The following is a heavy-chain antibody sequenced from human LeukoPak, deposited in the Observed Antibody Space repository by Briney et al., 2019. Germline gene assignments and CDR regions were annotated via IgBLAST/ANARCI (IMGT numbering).Heavy chain of an antibody. CDR3: AKDPRSPYQPLFDY. CDR1: GFTFSSYA. J-gene: IGHJ4*02. CDR2: ISGSGGST. V-gene: IGHV3-23*01. Sequence: GGSLRLSCAASGFTFSSYAMSWVRQAPGKGLEWVSAISGSGGSTYYADSVKSRFTISRDNSKNTLYLQMNSLRAEDTAVYYCAKDPRSPYQPLFDYWGQGTLVTVSS.